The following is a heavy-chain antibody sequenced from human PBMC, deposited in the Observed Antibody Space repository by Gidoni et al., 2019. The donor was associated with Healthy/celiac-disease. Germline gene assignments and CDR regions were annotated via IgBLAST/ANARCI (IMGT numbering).Heavy chain of an antibody. Sequence: EVQLVESGGGLVQPGGSLRLSCAASGFTFSSYEMNWVRQAPGKGLEWVSYISSSGSTIYYADSVKGRFTISRYNAKNSLYLQMNSLRAEDTAVYYCASPLRPTYYYDSREYFQHWGQGTLVTVSS. V-gene: IGHV3-48*03. CDR3: ASPLRPTYYYDSREYFQH. J-gene: IGHJ1*01. D-gene: IGHD3-22*01. CDR1: GFTFSSYE. CDR2: ISSSGSTI.